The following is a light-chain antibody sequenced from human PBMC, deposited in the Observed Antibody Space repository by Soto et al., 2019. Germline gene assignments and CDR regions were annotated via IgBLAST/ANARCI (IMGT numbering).Light chain of an antibody. V-gene: IGKV3-20*01. CDR1: QRVTSNY. CDR2: GAS. CDR3: QQYGSSPGT. Sequence: IVLTQSPGTLSLSPGERATLSCRASQRVTSNYLAWYQQRPGQAPRLLIFGASIRDTGLPDRFSGSGSGTDFTLTISRLEPEDFAVYYCQQYGSSPGTF. J-gene: IGKJ1*01.